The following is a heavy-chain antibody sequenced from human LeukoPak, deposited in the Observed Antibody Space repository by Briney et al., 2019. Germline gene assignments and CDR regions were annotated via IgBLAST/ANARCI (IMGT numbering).Heavy chain of an antibody. CDR3: ASTLGYCSNSNCYPYYYGMDV. CDR1: GFTFSNAY. J-gene: IGHJ6*02. Sequence: GGSLRLSCAASGFTFSNAYMNWVRQAPGKGLEWVAVIWFDGSNKYYADSVKGRFTISRDNSKNTLYLQMNSLRAEDTALYYCASTLGYCSNSNCYPYYYGMDVWGQGTTVTVSS. V-gene: IGHV3-33*08. CDR2: IWFDGSNK. D-gene: IGHD2-2*01.